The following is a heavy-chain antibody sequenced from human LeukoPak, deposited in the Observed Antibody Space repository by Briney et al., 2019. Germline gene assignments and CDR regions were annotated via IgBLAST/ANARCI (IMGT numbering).Heavy chain of an antibody. J-gene: IGHJ4*02. V-gene: IGHV3-21*01. CDR2: ITAGGSFK. Sequence: GGSLRLSCAASGFTFSSHSMNWVRQAPGKGLDWVSSITAGGSFKYYADSVEGRFTISRDNAKNSLYLQMSSLTPEDTAVYYCARNYDVLTGYPYYFDHWGQGILVTVSS. CDR1: GFTFSSHS. D-gene: IGHD3-9*01. CDR3: ARNYDVLTGYPYYFDH.